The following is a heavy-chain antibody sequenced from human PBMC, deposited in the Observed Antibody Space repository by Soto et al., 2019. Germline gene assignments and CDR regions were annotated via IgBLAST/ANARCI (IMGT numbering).Heavy chain of an antibody. D-gene: IGHD2-8*01. J-gene: IGHJ5*02. V-gene: IGHV4-59*01. CDR3: ARSFCRDAIRCNWFDT. CDR1: GDPSSSYY. Sequence: LQESGPGLVKPSETLSLTCTVSGDPSSSYYWGWIRQPPGKGLHWIAYINNVGRTNYNPSLNGRVTISLDTSKNHLSLSLTSVTAADTAVYYCARSFCRDAIRCNWFDTWGQGPLVTVSS. CDR2: INNVGRT.